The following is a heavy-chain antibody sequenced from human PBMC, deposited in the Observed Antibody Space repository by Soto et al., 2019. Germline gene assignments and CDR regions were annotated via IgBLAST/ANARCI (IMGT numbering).Heavy chain of an antibody. CDR2: IYYSGST. V-gene: IGHV4-59*01. J-gene: IGHJ6*02. Sequence: QVQLQESGPGLVKPSETLSLTCTVSGGSISSYYWSWIRQPPGKGLEWIGYIYYSGSTNYNPSLRSRVTISVDTSKNQFSLKLSSVTAADTAVYYCARVAGYGMDVWGQGTTVTVSS. D-gene: IGHD2-15*01. CDR1: GGSISSYY. CDR3: ARVAGYGMDV.